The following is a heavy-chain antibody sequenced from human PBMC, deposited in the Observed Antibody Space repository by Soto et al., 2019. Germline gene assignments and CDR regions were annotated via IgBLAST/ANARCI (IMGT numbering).Heavy chain of an antibody. CDR1: GGSFSGYY. D-gene: IGHD1-7*01. Sequence: QVQLQQWGAGLLKPSETLSLTCAVYGGSFSGYYWSWIRQPPGKGLEWIGEINHSGSTNYNPSLKSRVTISVDTSKNQISLKLSSVTAADTAVYYCARAPIDRDWNYNSFDYWGQGTMVTVSS. CDR2: INHSGST. CDR3: ARAPIDRDWNYNSFDY. V-gene: IGHV4-34*01. J-gene: IGHJ4*02.